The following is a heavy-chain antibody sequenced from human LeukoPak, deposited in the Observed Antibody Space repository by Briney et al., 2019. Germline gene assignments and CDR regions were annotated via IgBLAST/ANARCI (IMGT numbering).Heavy chain of an antibody. V-gene: IGHV4-39*01. J-gene: IGHJ4*02. CDR1: GGSISSSSYY. CDR3: ARLGGVDTAMAYFDY. Sequence: SETLSLTCTVSGGSISSSSYYWGWIRQPLGKGLEWIGSIYYSGSTYYNPSLKSRVTISVDTSKNQFSLKLSSVTAADTAVYYCARLGGVDTAMAYFDYWGQGTLVTVSS. D-gene: IGHD5-18*01. CDR2: IYYSGST.